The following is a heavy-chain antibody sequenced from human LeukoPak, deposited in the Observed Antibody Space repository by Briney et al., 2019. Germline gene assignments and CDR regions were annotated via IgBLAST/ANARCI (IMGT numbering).Heavy chain of an antibody. CDR2: INHSGST. Sequence: SETLSLTCAVYGGSFSGYYWSWIRQPPGKGLEWIGEINHSGSTNYNPSLKSRVTISVDTSKNQFSLKLRSVTAADTAVYYCASSRGVKDYWGQGTLVTVSS. J-gene: IGHJ4*02. V-gene: IGHV4-34*01. D-gene: IGHD3-10*01. CDR3: ASSRGVKDY. CDR1: GGSFSGYY.